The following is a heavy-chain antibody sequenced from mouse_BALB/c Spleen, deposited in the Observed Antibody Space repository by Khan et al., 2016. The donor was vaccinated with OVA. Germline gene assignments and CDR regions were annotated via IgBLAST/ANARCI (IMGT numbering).Heavy chain of an antibody. CDR2: MISSGYT. CDR1: GDSISSGY. CDR3: ARSTYRYAFAY. D-gene: IGHD2-14*01. V-gene: IGHV3-8*02. Sequence: EVQLVESGPSLVQPSQTLSLTCSVTGDSISSGYWSWIRKFPGNKLEYMGYMISSGYTYYNPSLKSRISITRHTSKNQYYLQLNSVTTVDTATYYCARSTYRYAFAYWGQGTLVTGSA. J-gene: IGHJ3*01.